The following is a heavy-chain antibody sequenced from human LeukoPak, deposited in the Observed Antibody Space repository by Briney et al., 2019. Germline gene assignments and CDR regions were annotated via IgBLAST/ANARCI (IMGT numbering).Heavy chain of an antibody. V-gene: IGHV3-23*01. CDR2: ISGSGAST. Sequence: GGSLRLSCAASGFTFRSYAMNWVRQAPGKGLEWVSGISGSGASTFYADSVKGRFTISRDNSKSTLYLQMNSLRAEDTAVYYCAKGYDVVVIIATLDYWGQGTLVSVSS. D-gene: IGHD2-15*01. J-gene: IGHJ4*02. CDR1: GFTFRSYA. CDR3: AKGYDVVVIIATLDY.